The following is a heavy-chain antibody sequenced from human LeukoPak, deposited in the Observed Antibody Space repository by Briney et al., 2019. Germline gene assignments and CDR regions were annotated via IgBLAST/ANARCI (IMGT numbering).Heavy chain of an antibody. CDR2: INPNSGGT. J-gene: IGHJ6*03. Sequence: ASVKVSCKASGYTFTGYYMHWVRQAPGQGLEWMGWINPNSGGTNYAQKFQGRVTMTRDTSISTAYMELSRLRSDDTAVYYCARGGGTMVRGVILYYYMDVWGKGTTVTVSS. CDR1: GYTFTGYY. V-gene: IGHV1-2*02. CDR3: ARGGGTMVRGVILYYYMDV. D-gene: IGHD3-10*01.